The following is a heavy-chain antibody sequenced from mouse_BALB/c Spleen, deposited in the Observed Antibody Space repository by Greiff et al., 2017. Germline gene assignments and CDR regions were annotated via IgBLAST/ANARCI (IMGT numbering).Heavy chain of an antibody. J-gene: IGHJ4*01. D-gene: IGHD2-1*01. CDR2: IRNKANGYTT. CDR3: AREYGNEAMDY. V-gene: IGHV7-3*02. CDR1: GFTFTDYY. Sequence: EVQLVESGGGLVQPGGSLRLSCATSGFTFTDYYMSWVRQPPGKALEWLGFIRNKANGYTTEYSASVKGRFTISRDNSQSILYLQMNTLRAEDSATYYCAREYGNEAMDYWGQGTSVTVSS.